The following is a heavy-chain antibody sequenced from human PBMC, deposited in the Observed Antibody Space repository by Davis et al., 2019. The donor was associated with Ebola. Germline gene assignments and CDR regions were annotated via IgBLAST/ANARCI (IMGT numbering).Heavy chain of an antibody. CDR2: IIPVSGVP. CDR1: GGTFSSYA. V-gene: IGHV1-69*13. Sequence: SVKVSCKASGGTFSSYAISWVRQAPGQGLDWMGGIIPVSGVPKYAQDFQGRVTITADESTSTAYMELSSLRSEDTAIYYCTRGGSGGSFYWYFDLWGRGTLVTVSS. D-gene: IGHD1-26*01. J-gene: IGHJ2*01. CDR3: TRGGSGGSFYWYFDL.